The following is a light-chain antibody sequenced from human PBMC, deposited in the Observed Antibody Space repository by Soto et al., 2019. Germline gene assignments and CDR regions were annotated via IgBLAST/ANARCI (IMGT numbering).Light chain of an antibody. CDR1: QSFGDW. V-gene: IGKV1-5*03. J-gene: IGKJ1*01. Sequence: DIQMTQSPSTLSASVGDRVTITCRASQSFGDWFAWYQQKPCKAPKLLIYMATILEDGVPSRFSGSGSGTEFTLTISRLKPDDCAYYYCQRYDTYSWKFGHGTKVEVK. CDR3: QRYDTYSWK. CDR2: MAT.